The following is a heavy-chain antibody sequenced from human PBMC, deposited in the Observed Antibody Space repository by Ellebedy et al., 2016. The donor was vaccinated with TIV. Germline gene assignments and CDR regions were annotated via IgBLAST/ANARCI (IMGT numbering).Heavy chain of an antibody. J-gene: IGHJ4*02. Sequence: ASVKVSCXASGYTFTGYYMHWVRQAPGQGLEWMGWINPNSGGTNYAQKFQGRVTMTRDTSISTAYMELSRLRSDDTAVYYCARDPLAYGLGSGSYYQNLYYFGYWGQGTLVTVSS. V-gene: IGHV1-2*02. D-gene: IGHD3-10*01. CDR2: INPNSGGT. CDR3: ARDPLAYGLGSGSYYQNLYYFGY. CDR1: GYTFTGYY.